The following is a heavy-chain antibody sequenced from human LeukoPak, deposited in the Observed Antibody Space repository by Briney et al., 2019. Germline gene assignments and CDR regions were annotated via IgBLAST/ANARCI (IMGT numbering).Heavy chain of an antibody. CDR3: SSPRRSSGWYDFDY. V-gene: IGHV3-49*04. D-gene: IGHD6-19*01. Sequence: RSLRLSFTASGFTFCDYVMNWVRQAPGKGLEWVGFIRSGGTTEYAASVKGRFIISRDDSKSIAYLQMNSLKTEDTAVYYCSSPRRSSGWYDFDYWGQGTLVTVSS. J-gene: IGHJ4*02. CDR1: GFTFCDYV. CDR2: IRSGGTT.